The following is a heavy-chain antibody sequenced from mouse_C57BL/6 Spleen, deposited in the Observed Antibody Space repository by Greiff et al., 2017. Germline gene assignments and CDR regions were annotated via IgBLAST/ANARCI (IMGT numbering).Heavy chain of an antibody. CDR1: GYTFTSYG. CDR2: IYPRSGNT. Sequence: QVQLKQSGAELARPGASVKLSCKASGYTFTSYGISWVKQRTGQGLEWIGEIYPRSGNTYYNEKFKGKATLTADKSSSTAYMELRSLTSEDSAVYFCARSRGYDYGWYFDVGGTGTTVTVSS. J-gene: IGHJ1*03. CDR3: ARSRGYDYGWYFDV. D-gene: IGHD2-4*01. V-gene: IGHV1-81*01.